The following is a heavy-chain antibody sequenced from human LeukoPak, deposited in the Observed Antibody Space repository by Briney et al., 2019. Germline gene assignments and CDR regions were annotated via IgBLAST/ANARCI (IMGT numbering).Heavy chain of an antibody. V-gene: IGHV4-34*01. CDR3: ARGGDIVVVPAATGPKGTFDY. CDR2: INHSGST. D-gene: IGHD2-2*01. Sequence: SETLSLTCAVYGGSLSGYYWSWIRQPPGKGLEWIGEINHSGSTNYNPSLKSRVTISVDTSKNQLSLKLSSVTAADTAVYYCARGGDIVVVPAATGPKGTFDYWGQGTLVTVSS. CDR1: GGSLSGYY. J-gene: IGHJ4*02.